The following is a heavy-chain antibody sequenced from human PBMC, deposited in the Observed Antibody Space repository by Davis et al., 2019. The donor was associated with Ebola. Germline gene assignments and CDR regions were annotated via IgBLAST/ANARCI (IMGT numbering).Heavy chain of an antibody. J-gene: IGHJ4*02. CDR2: IYYSGST. D-gene: IGHD3-10*01. Sequence: GSLRLSCAVYGGSFSGYYWGWIRQPPGKGLEWIGSIYYSGSTYYNPSLKSRVTISVDTSKNQFSLKLSSVTAADTAVYYCARLVWFGELLFWYYFDYWGQGTLVTVSS. CDR3: ARLVWFGELLFWYYFDY. CDR1: GGSFSGYY. V-gene: IGHV4-39*01.